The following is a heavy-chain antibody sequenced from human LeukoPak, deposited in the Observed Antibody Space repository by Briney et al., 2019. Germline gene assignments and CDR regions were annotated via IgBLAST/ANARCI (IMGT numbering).Heavy chain of an antibody. V-gene: IGHV3-23*01. J-gene: IGHJ4*02. Sequence: GRSLRLSCAASGFTFYTDAMTWVRQAPGKPLQWVSAISGSGSDTYYEDSVKGRFTISRDNSKNMMYLQMNSLRAEDTAVYYCARDSSGWSKNYWGQGTLVIVSS. CDR3: ARDSSGWSKNY. D-gene: IGHD6-19*01. CDR1: GFTFYTDA. CDR2: ISGSGSDT.